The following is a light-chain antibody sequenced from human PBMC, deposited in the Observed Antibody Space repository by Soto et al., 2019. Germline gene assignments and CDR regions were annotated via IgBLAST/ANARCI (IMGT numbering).Light chain of an antibody. Sequence: EIVMTQSPATLSVSPGERATLSCRASQSVSSNLAWYQQKPGQAPRLLIYGAYTRATGIPARFSGSGSGTEFTLTISSLQSKDFAVYYCQQYNNWPPYTFGQGTKLEIK. CDR1: QSVSSN. CDR2: GAY. J-gene: IGKJ2*01. V-gene: IGKV3-15*01. CDR3: QQYNNWPPYT.